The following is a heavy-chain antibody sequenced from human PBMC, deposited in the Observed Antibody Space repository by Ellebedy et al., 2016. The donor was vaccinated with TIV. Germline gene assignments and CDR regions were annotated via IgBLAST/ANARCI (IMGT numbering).Heavy chain of an antibody. D-gene: IGHD2-15*01. J-gene: IGHJ6*02. V-gene: IGHV3-9*01. CDR2: ITWNSGNM. CDR1: GFIFNDYS. Sequence: GGSLRLXXAASGFIFNDYSMHWVRQAPGKGLEWVSGITWNSGNMDYADSVKGRFTISRDNAKNSLYLQMNSLRVEDTAVYYCARGWRPYYNYYYAMDVWGQGTTVTVSS. CDR3: ARGWRPYYNYYYAMDV.